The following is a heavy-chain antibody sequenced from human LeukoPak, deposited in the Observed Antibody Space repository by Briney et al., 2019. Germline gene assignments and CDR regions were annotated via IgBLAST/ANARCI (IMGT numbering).Heavy chain of an antibody. Sequence: GGSLRLSCAASGFTFSSYAMRWARQAPGKALEWVSAISGSGGSTYYAVPVKGRFTISRDNSKNTLYLQMNSMRAEDTAVYYCAKDQAVLDAFDIWGQGTMVTVSS. CDR3: AKDQAVLDAFDI. CDR2: ISGSGGST. D-gene: IGHD6-19*01. J-gene: IGHJ3*02. CDR1: GFTFSSYA. V-gene: IGHV3-23*01.